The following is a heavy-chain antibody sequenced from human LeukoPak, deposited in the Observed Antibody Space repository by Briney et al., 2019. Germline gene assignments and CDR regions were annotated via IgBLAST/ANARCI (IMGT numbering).Heavy chain of an antibody. CDR3: PRYSSGCYYFAY. CDR1: GGSISSYS. J-gene: IGHJ4*02. CDR2: IYHSSSN. D-gene: IGHD4-11*01. Sequence: SETLSLTCTVSGGSISSYSWSWIRQPPGKGLEWIANIYHSSSNNYPPFIKRRVTIAVDTYKNQFSLKLSSVTAAEAAEYYCPRYSSGCYYFAYWGQGILVIASS. V-gene: IGHV4-59*01.